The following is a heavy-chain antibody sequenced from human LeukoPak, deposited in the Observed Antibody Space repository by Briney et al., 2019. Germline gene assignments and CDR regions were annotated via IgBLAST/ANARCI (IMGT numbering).Heavy chain of an antibody. V-gene: IGHV3-23*01. CDR1: GFAFSYYA. CDR3: ARSYYYDSSGYSDY. Sequence: QPGGSLRLSCAASGFAFSYYAMSWVRQAPEKGLEWVSTISGSGGTTYYADSVKGRFTISRDNAKNSLYLQMNSLRAEDTAVYYCARSYYYDSSGYSDYWGQGTLVTVSS. D-gene: IGHD3-22*01. CDR2: ISGSGGTT. J-gene: IGHJ4*02.